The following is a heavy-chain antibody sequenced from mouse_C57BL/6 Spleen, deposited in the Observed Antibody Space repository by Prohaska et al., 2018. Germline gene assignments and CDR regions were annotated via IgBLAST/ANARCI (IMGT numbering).Heavy chain of an antibody. CDR1: GYTFTDYY. V-gene: IGHV1-26*01. D-gene: IGHD1-1*01. Sequence: EDMGQQPGPELVKPGASVKISCKASGYTFTDYYMHWVKQSHGKSLEWIGDINPNNGGTSYNQKFKGKATLTVDKSSSTAYMELRSLTSEDSAVYCCARSYYGSSYFDYWGQGTTLTVSS. CDR2: INPNNGGT. J-gene: IGHJ2*01. CDR3: ARSYYGSSYFDY.